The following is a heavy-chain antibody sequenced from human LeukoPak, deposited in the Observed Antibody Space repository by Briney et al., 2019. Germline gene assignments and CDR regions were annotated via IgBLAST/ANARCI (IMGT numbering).Heavy chain of an antibody. CDR3: ARSLGSGWIHLVEY. D-gene: IGHD6-19*01. V-gene: IGHV3-30*03. J-gene: IGHJ4*02. CDR1: GFTFNTYA. CDR2: VSYDGGAK. Sequence: GGSLRLSCAASGFTFNTYALHWVRQAPGKGLEWVAVVSYDGGAKYYADSVRGRFTISRDNSKNTVDLQMYSLRAEDSAVYYCARSLGSGWIHLVEYWGQGTLVTVS.